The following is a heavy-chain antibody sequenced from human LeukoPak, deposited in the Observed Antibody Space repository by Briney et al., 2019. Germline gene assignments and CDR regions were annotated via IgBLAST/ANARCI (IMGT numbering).Heavy chain of an antibody. D-gene: IGHD3-10*01. V-gene: IGHV4-59*01. CDR3: ASFSSDGSGYDY. CDR2: IYYSGST. J-gene: IGHJ4*02. CDR1: GGSISSYY. Sequence: SETLSLTCTVSGGSISSYYWSWLRQPPGKGLEWIGYIYYSGSTNYNPSLKSRVTISVDTSKNQFSLKLSSVTAADTAVYYCASFSSDGSGYDYWGQGTLVTVSS.